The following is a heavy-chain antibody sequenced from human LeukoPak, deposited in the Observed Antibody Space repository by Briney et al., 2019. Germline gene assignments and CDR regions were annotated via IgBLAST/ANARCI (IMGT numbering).Heavy chain of an antibody. Sequence: GGSLRLSCAASGFTFSSYSMNWVRQAPGKGLEWVSSISSSSSYIYYADSVKGRFTICRDNAKNSLYLQMNSLRAEDTAVYYCAGLLGSWYSTFDAFDIWGQGTMVTVSS. CDR3: AGLLGSWYSTFDAFDI. CDR1: GFTFSSYS. V-gene: IGHV3-21*01. J-gene: IGHJ3*02. D-gene: IGHD6-13*01. CDR2: ISSSSSYI.